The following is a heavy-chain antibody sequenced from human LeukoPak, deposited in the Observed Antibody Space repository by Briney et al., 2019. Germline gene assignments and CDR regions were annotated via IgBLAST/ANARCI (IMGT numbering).Heavy chain of an antibody. V-gene: IGHV4-39*01. J-gene: IGHJ4*02. CDR1: GGSISSYY. CDR2: FDYSGST. D-gene: IGHD6-13*01. Sequence: SETLSLTCTVSGGSISSYYWSWIRQPPGKGLEWLGSFDYSGSTYYKPSLKSRVTISVDTSKNQFSLKLSSVTAADTAVYYCARLVVSSWYHEVLLGRDYWGQGTLVTVSS. CDR3: ARLVVSSWYHEVLLGRDY.